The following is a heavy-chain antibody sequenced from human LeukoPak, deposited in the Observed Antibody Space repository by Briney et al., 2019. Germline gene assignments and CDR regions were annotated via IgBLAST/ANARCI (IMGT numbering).Heavy chain of an antibody. J-gene: IGHJ4*02. CDR1: GGSFSGYY. D-gene: IGHD1-7*01. Sequence: SETLSLTCAVYGGSFSGYYWSWIRQPPGKGLEWIGEINHSGSTNYNPSLKSRVTISVDTSKNQFSLKLSSVTAADTAVYYCARFDWNYVSFDYWGQETLVTVSS. CDR2: INHSGST. V-gene: IGHV4-34*01. CDR3: ARFDWNYVSFDY.